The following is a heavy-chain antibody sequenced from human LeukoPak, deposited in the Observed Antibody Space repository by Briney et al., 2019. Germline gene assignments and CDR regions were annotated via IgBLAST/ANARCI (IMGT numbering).Heavy chain of an antibody. V-gene: IGHV3-72*01. Sequence: VGSLRLSCAASGFTFSDRDMDWVRQAPGKGLEWVGRSRNKAKSHTTEYAASVKGILTISRDNSNNSVWLQMNSLKTEDTAVYYCALWSYYYYGLDVWGQGTTVTVSS. CDR3: ALWSYYYYGLDV. D-gene: IGHD5-18*01. CDR1: GFTFSDRD. J-gene: IGHJ6*02. CDR2: SRNKAKSHTT.